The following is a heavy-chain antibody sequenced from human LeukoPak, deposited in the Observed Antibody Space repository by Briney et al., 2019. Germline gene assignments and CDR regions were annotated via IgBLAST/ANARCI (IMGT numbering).Heavy chain of an antibody. CDR1: GGSISSGSYY. V-gene: IGHV4-61*02. Sequence: SETLSLTCTVSGGSISSGSYYWSWIRQPAGKGLEWIGRIYTSGSTNYNPSLKSRVTISVDTSKNQLSLKLSSVTAADTAVYYCARDRVAVAGYYYYYYMDVWGKGTTVTVSS. CDR3: ARDRVAVAGYYYYYYMDV. J-gene: IGHJ6*03. CDR2: IYTSGST. D-gene: IGHD6-19*01.